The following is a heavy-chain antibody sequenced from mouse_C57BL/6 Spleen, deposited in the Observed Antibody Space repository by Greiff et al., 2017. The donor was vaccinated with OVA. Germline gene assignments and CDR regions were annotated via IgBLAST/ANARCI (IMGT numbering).Heavy chain of an antibody. CDR3: ARVYYGSHDYAMDY. Sequence: QVQLQQSGAELARPGASVKLSCKASGYTFTSYGISWVKQRTGQGLEWIGEIYPRSGNTYYNEKFKGKATLTADKSSSTAYMELRSLTSEDSAVYFCARVYYGSHDYAMDYWGQGTSVTVSS. CDR2: IYPRSGNT. CDR1: GYTFTSYG. J-gene: IGHJ4*01. D-gene: IGHD1-1*01. V-gene: IGHV1-81*01.